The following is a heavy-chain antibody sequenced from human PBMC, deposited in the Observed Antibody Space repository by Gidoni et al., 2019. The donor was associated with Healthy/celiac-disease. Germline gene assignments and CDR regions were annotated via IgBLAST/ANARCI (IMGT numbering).Heavy chain of an antibody. J-gene: IGHJ6*02. CDR2: ISYDGSNK. D-gene: IGHD4-17*01. CDR1: EFTFSSYG. V-gene: IGHV3-30*18. CDR3: AKNGYDNGDYVWGMDV. Sequence: QVQLVASGGGGVQPGRSLRLSCAASEFTFSSYGMHWVRQAPGKGLELVSVISYDGSNKYYADSVKGRFTISRDNSKNTLYLQMNSLRAEDTAVYYCAKNGYDNGDYVWGMDVWGQGTTVTVSS.